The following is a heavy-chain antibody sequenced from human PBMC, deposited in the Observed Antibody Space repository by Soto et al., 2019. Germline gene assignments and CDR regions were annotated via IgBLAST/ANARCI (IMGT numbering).Heavy chain of an antibody. CDR3: ATSYYYDSSGYYSALGAFDI. V-gene: IGHV5-51*01. CDR2: IYPGDSDT. J-gene: IGHJ3*02. D-gene: IGHD3-22*01. CDR1: GYSFTSYW. Sequence: PGESVKISCKGSGYSFTSYWIGWVRQMPGKGLEWMGIIYPGDSDTRYSPSFQGQVTISADKSISTAYLQWSSLKASDTAMYYCATSYYYDSSGYYSALGAFDIWGQGTMVTVSS.